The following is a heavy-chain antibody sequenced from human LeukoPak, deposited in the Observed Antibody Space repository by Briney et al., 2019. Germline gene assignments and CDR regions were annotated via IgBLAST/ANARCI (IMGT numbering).Heavy chain of an antibody. CDR3: ARNFYETTGFYYDAFDI. J-gene: IGHJ3*02. CDR1: GFTFSGYN. D-gene: IGHD3-22*01. CDR2: VRSSGSLI. Sequence: GGSLRLSCAASGFTFSGYNMNWVRQAPGKGLEWVAFVRSSGSLIYYAESVKGRFTISRDNSRNSLYLQMNSLRVEDTAVYYCARNFYETTGFYYDAFDIWGQGTAVTVSS. V-gene: IGHV3-48*04.